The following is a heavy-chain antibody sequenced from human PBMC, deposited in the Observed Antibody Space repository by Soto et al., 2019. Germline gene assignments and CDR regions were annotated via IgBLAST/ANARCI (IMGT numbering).Heavy chain of an antibody. J-gene: IGHJ4*02. CDR1: GYTFTSYY. V-gene: IGHV1-46*03. Sequence: ASVKVSCKASGYTFTSYYMHWVRQAPGQGLEWMGIINPSGGSTSYAQKLQGRVTMTRVTSTSTVYMELSSLRSEDTAVYYCARDHDILTGYYIPPMTYWGQGTLVTVSS. CDR3: ARDHDILTGYYIPPMTY. CDR2: INPSGGST. D-gene: IGHD3-9*01.